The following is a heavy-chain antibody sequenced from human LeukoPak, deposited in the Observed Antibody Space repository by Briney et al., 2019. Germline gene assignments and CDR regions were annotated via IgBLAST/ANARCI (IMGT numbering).Heavy chain of an antibody. Sequence: SETLSLTCAVYGGSFSGYSWSWIRQPPGKGLEWIGEINHSGSTNYNPSLKSRVTISVDTSKNQFSLKLSSVTAADTAVYYCARLGSAWYYYDSSGLRNYYFDYWGQGTLVTVSS. D-gene: IGHD3-22*01. V-gene: IGHV4-34*01. CDR2: INHSGST. CDR3: ARLGSAWYYYDSSGLRNYYFDY. CDR1: GGSFSGYS. J-gene: IGHJ4*02.